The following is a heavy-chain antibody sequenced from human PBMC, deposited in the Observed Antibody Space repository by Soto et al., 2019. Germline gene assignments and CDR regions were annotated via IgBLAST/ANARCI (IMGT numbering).Heavy chain of an antibody. J-gene: IGHJ4*02. V-gene: IGHV4-34*01. D-gene: IGHD6-19*01. Sequence: QVQLQQWGAGLLKPSETLSLTCAVYGGSFSGYYWSWIRQPPGKGLEWIGEINHSGSTNYNPSLKSRVTISVDTSKNQFSLKLSSVTAADTAVYYCARGQYSSGWFDYWGQGTLVTVS. CDR2: INHSGST. CDR3: ARGQYSSGWFDY. CDR1: GGSFSGYY.